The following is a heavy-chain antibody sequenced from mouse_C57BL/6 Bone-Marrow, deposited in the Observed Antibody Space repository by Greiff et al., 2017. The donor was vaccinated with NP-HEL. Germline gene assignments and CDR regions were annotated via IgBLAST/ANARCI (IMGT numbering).Heavy chain of an antibody. CDR1: GFNIKDDY. CDR3: TAIYYCNYEGVFWYFDV. J-gene: IGHJ1*03. V-gene: IGHV14-4*01. Sequence: EVQLQESGAELVRPGASVKLSCTASGFNIKDDYMHWVKQRPEQGLVWIGWIDPENGDTEYASKFQGKATITADTSSNTAYLQISSLTSEDTAVHYCTAIYYCNYEGVFWYFDVGGTGTTVTVSA. CDR2: IDPENGDT. D-gene: IGHD2-1*01.